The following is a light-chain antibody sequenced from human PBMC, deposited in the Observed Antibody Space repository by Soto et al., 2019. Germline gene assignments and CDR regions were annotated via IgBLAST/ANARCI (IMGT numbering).Light chain of an antibody. Sequence: EIVMTQSPATLSVSPGEGATLSCRASQSLSSNLAWYQQKPGQAPRLLIYGASTRATAIPARFSGSGSGTDFTLTISSLQSEDFAVYYCQQYNNWPGTFGQGTKVDIK. V-gene: IGKV3-15*01. J-gene: IGKJ1*01. CDR3: QQYNNWPGT. CDR1: QSLSSN. CDR2: GAS.